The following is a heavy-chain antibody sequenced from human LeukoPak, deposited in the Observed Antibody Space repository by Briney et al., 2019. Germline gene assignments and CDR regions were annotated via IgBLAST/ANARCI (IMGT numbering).Heavy chain of an antibody. CDR2: INHSGST. D-gene: IGHD1-1*01. CDR1: GGPFSGYY. V-gene: IGHV4-34*01. CDR3: ARDWTPLGGGGFDY. J-gene: IGHJ4*02. Sequence: SETLSLTCAVYGGPFSGYYWSWIRQPPGKGLEWIGEINHSGSTNYNPSLKSRVTISVDTSKNQFSLKLSSVTAADTAVYYCARDWTPLGGGGFDYWGQGTLVTVSS.